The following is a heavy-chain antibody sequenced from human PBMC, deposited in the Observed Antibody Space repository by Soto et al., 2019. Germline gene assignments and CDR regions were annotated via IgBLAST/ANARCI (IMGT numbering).Heavy chain of an antibody. CDR2: INHSGST. CDR3: ARGDGSGYQFFDY. J-gene: IGHJ4*02. CDR1: GGSFSGYY. Sequence: SETLSLTCAVYGGSFSGYYWTWIRQPPGTGLEWIGEINHSGSTNYNPSLKSRVTISVDTSKNQFSLKLSSVTAAETAVYYCARGDGSGYQFFDYWGQGTPVTVSS. D-gene: IGHD3-22*01. V-gene: IGHV4-34*01.